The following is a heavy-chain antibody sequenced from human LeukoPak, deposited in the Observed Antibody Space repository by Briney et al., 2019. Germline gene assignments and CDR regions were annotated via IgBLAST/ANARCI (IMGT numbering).Heavy chain of an antibody. J-gene: IGHJ3*02. CDR1: GFTLSDHV. V-gene: IGHV3-30*17. CDR2: ISKDGSKT. Sequence: GGSLRLSCAASGFTLSDHVMHWVRQAPGMGLEWVAVISKDGSKTFYAGSVEGRFTFSRDNSENTLYLQMNYLRPEDTAVYYCAKDEGTIWNPKNYPFDIWGQGTMVTVSS. CDR3: AKDEGTIWNPKNYPFDI. D-gene: IGHD1-1*01.